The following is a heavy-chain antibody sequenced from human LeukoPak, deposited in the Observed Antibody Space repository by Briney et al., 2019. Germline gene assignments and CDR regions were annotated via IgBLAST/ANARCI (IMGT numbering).Heavy chain of an antibody. CDR3: ASARYCSSTSCYNNYYFDY. CDR2: ISAYNGNT. Sequence: GPSVKASFKASSYTFTIYVISWVGQAPGQGREWMGWISAYNGNTNYAQKLQGRVTMTTDTSTSTAYMELRSLRSDDTAVYYCASARYCSSTSCYNNYYFDYWGQGTLVTVSS. J-gene: IGHJ4*02. V-gene: IGHV1-18*01. CDR1: SYTFTIYV. D-gene: IGHD2-2*02.